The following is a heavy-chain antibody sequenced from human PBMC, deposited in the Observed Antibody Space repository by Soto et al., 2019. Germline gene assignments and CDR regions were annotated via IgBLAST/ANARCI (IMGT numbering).Heavy chain of an antibody. D-gene: IGHD3-10*01. CDR1: GFTFSSYW. V-gene: IGHV3-7*01. CDR2: IKQDGSEK. CDR3: ARIRRITMVRGENDYYYYYMDV. J-gene: IGHJ6*03. Sequence: GGSLRLSCAASGFTFSSYWMSWVRQAPGKGLEWVANIKQDGSEKYYVDSVKGRFTISRDNAKNSLYPQMNSLRAEDTAVYYCARIRRITMVRGENDYYYYYMDVWGKGTKVTVSS.